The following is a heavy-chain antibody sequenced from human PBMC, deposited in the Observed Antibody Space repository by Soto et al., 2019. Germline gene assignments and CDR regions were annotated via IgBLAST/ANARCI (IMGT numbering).Heavy chain of an antibody. J-gene: IGHJ4*02. V-gene: IGHV4-61*08. CDR2: IYFTGIT. Sequence: TLSLTCSVSGDSISSGGYYWSWIRQSPGKGLEWIGYIYFTGITTYSPSLESRVTISLDTPKNQFSLRLRSVTAADTAVYYCARDTGDGGSMVDYWGQGALVTVSS. CDR3: ARDTGDGGSMVDY. D-gene: IGHD3-16*01. CDR1: GDSISSGGYY.